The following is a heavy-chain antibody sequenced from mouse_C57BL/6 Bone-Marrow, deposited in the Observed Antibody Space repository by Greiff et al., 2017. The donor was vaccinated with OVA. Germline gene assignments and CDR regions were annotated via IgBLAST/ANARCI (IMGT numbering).Heavy chain of an antibody. CDR1: GYTFTSYG. CDR2: IYPRSGNT. D-gene: IGHD1-1*01. V-gene: IGHV1-81*01. CDR3: ARGIYYYGSADVDYYAMDY. J-gene: IGHJ4*01. Sequence: VQLQQSGAELARPGASVKLSCKASGYTFTSYGISWVKQRTGQGLEWIGEIYPRSGNTYYNEKFKGKATLPADRSSSTAYMELRSLTSEDSAVYFCARGIYYYGSADVDYYAMDYWGQGTSVTVSS.